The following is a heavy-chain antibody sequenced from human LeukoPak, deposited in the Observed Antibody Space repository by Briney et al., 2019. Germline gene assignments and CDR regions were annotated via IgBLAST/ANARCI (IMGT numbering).Heavy chain of an antibody. Sequence: PGGSVRLSCAASGFTFSSYEMNWVRQAPGKGLEWVSYISSSGSTIYYADSVKGRFTISRDNAKNSLYLKMNSLRAEDTAVYYCARVQGTSQDYWGQGTLVTVSS. J-gene: IGHJ4*02. D-gene: IGHD1-1*01. V-gene: IGHV3-48*03. CDR1: GFTFSSYE. CDR3: ARVQGTSQDY. CDR2: ISSSGSTI.